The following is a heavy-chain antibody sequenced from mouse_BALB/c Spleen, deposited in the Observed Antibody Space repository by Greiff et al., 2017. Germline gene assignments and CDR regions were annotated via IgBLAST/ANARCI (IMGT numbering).Heavy chain of an antibody. CDR3: NAGGGGSPFFDD. CDR1: GFNIKDYY. V-gene: IGHV14-4*02. J-gene: IGHJ2*01. Sequence: EVQLQQSGAELVRSGASVKLSCTASGFNIKDYYMHWVKQRPEQGLEWIGWIDPENGDTEYAPKFQGKATMTADTSSNTAYLQLSSLTSEDTAVYYGNAGGGGSPFFDDWGQGTTLTVSS. CDR2: IDPENGDT.